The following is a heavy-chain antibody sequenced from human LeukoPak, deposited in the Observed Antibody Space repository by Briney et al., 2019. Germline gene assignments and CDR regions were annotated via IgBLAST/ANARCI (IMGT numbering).Heavy chain of an antibody. CDR2: INHSGST. CDR1: GGSFSGYY. D-gene: IGHD6-13*01. J-gene: IGHJ4*02. V-gene: IGHV4-34*01. CDR3: AGAVGWYFTRTDSRFDY. Sequence: PSETLSLTCAVYGGSFSGYYWSWIRQPPGKGLEWIGEINHSGSTNYNPSLKSRVTISVDTSKNQLSLKLSSVTAADTAVYYCAGAVGWYFTRTDSRFDYWGQGTLVTVSS.